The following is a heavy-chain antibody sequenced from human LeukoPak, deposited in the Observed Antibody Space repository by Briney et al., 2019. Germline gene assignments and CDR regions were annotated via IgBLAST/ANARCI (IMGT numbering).Heavy chain of an antibody. J-gene: IGHJ3*02. CDR2: ISSSGSTI. Sequence: GGSLRLSCAASGFTFSSYEMNWVRQAPGKGLEWVSYISSSGSTIYYADSVKGRFTIARDNAKNSLYLQMNSLRSEDTAVYYCARSGIAVAGTDAFDIWGQGTMVTVSS. CDR3: ARSGIAVAGTDAFDI. V-gene: IGHV3-48*03. CDR1: GFTFSSYE. D-gene: IGHD6-19*01.